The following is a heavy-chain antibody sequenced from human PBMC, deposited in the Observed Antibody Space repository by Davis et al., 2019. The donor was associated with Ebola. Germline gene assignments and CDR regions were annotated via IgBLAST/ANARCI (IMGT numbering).Heavy chain of an antibody. D-gene: IGHD2-2*01. Sequence: AASVKVSCKASGYTFTGYYMHWVRQAPGQGLEWMGWINPNSGGTNYAQKFQGWVTMTRDTSISTAYMELSRLRSDDTAVYYCARVPAYCSSTSCYGYYGMDVWGQGTTVTVSS. V-gene: IGHV1-2*04. CDR1: GYTFTGYY. CDR3: ARVPAYCSSTSCYGYYGMDV. CDR2: INPNSGGT. J-gene: IGHJ6*02.